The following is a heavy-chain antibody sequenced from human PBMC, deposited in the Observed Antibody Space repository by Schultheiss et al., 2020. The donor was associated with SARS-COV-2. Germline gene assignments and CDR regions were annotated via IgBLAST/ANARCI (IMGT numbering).Heavy chain of an antibody. CDR2: ISYDGSNK. D-gene: IGHD3-3*01. CDR1: GFTFSSYA. CDR3: ARGGITIFGVPSEDAFDI. J-gene: IGHJ3*02. V-gene: IGHV3-30*15. Sequence: GGSLRLSCAASGFTFSSYAMHWVRQAPGKGLEWVAVISYDGSNKYYADSVKGRFTISRDNSKNTLYLQMGSLRAEDMAVYYCARGGITIFGVPSEDAFDIWGQGTMVTVSS.